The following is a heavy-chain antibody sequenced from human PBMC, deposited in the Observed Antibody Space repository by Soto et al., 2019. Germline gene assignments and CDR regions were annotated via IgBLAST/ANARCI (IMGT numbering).Heavy chain of an antibody. V-gene: IGHV3-30-3*01. J-gene: IGHJ6*02. CDR3: AREARCISTSCYFYYYAGMDV. CDR2: ISYDGSNK. D-gene: IGHD2-2*01. CDR1: GFTFSSYA. Sequence: QVQLVESGGGVVQPGRSLRLSCAASGFTFSSYAMHWVRQAPGKGLEWVAVISYDGSNKYYADSVKGRFTISRDNSKNTMYLQMNSLRAEDTAVYYCAREARCISTSCYFYYYAGMDVWGQGTTVTVSS.